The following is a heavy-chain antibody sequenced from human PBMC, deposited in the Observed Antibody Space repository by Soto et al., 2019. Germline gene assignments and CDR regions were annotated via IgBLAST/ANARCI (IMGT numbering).Heavy chain of an antibody. J-gene: IGHJ6*02. D-gene: IGHD2-8*01. CDR3: ARDCTNGVCYTGYYYYGMDV. Sequence: GGSLRLSCAASGFTFSSYEVNWVRQAPGKGLEWVSYISSSGSTIYYADSVKGRFTISRDNAKNSLYLQTNSLRAEDTAVYYCARDCTNGVCYTGYYYYGMDVWGQGTTVTVSS. CDR2: ISSSGSTI. V-gene: IGHV3-48*03. CDR1: GFTFSSYE.